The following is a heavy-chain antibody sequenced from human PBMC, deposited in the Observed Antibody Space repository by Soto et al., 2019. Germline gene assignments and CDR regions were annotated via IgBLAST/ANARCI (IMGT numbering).Heavy chain of an antibody. J-gene: IGHJ4*02. CDR2: ITTTGDT. Sequence: PGGSLRLSCAASGFTFSSYDMHWVRQAPGKGLEWVSVITTTGDTYYAASVKGRFTISRENAENSLYLQMNSLRAEDAAVYYCARGDGRELALAYWGQGTLVTVSS. CDR3: ARGDGRELALAY. CDR1: GFTFSSYD. D-gene: IGHD1-26*01. V-gene: IGHV3-13*01.